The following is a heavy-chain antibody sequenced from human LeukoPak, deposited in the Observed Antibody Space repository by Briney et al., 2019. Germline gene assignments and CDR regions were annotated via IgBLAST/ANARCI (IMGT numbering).Heavy chain of an antibody. Sequence: PSGTLSLTCTVSGGSISSYYWSWIRQPAGKGLEWIGRMYTSGSTNYNPSLQSRVTMSVDTSKNQFSLKLTSVTAADTAVYFCARGSVNNAFEIWGQGTMVTVSS. CDR1: GGSISSYY. CDR3: ARGSVNNAFEI. J-gene: IGHJ3*02. V-gene: IGHV4-4*07. CDR2: MYTSGST.